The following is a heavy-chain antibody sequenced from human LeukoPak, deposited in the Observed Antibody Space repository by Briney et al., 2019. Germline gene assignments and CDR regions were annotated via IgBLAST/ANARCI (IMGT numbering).Heavy chain of an antibody. J-gene: IGHJ5*02. Sequence: GGSLRLTCAASGFTFNNAWMNWVRQAPGKGLEWVGRIKSKNVGGTTDYAAPVKGRFTISRDDSKNTVYLQMNSLKIEDTAVYYCTSHAAFDPWGQGTLVTVSS. CDR1: GFTFNNAW. CDR2: IKSKNVGGTT. V-gene: IGHV3-15*01. CDR3: TSHAAFDP.